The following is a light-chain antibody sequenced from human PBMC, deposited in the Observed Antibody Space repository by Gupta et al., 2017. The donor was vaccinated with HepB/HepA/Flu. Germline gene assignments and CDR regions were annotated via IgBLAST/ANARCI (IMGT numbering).Light chain of an antibody. Sequence: DIQMTQSPSSLSASIGDRVTITCRASQNINAHLNWYQQKPGKAPRLLMYGASALETGVPSKFSGGGYGTDFTLTISGLQAEDFATYYCQQSYNTPRTFGQGTRIEIK. CDR2: GAS. CDR3: QQSYNTPRT. CDR1: QNINAH. J-gene: IGKJ1*01. V-gene: IGKV1-39*01.